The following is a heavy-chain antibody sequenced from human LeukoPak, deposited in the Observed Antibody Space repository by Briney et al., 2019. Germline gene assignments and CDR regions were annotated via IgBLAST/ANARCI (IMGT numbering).Heavy chain of an antibody. CDR1: GFTFSSYS. V-gene: IGHV3-21*01. CDR3: AREPVWAEYYFDY. D-gene: IGHD1-14*01. Sequence: PGGSLRLSCAASGFTFSSYSMNWVRHAPGKGLEGVSSISSSSSYIYYADSVKGRFTISRDNAKNSLYLQMNSLRAEDTAVYYCAREPVWAEYYFDYWGQGTLVTVSS. J-gene: IGHJ4*02. CDR2: ISSSSSYI.